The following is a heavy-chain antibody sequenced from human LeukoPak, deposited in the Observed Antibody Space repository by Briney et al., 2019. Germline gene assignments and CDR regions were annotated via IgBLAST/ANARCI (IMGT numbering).Heavy chain of an antibody. CDR1: GFTVNSYG. V-gene: IGHV3-23*01. D-gene: IGHD6-13*01. CDR2: FSATDGSA. CDR3: AKARIASAGTGAFDV. J-gene: IGHJ3*01. Sequence: RGGSLRLSCAASGFTVNSYGMTWVRPAPGKGLEWVSAFSATDGSAQYAESVKGRFTISGDNSKNSLYLQMNSLRDEDTAVYYCAKARIASAGTGAFDVWGQGTMVTVSS.